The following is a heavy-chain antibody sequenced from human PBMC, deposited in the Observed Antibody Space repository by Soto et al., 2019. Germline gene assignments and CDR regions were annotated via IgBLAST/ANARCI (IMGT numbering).Heavy chain of an antibody. CDR2: IYASXST. J-gene: IGHJ5*02. Sequence: PSETLSLACNVSDNSLSTYYWSWIRQPAGRGVEWLGRIYASXSTDYNPFLRGGVSMSVDTSKKQFSLKIISVTAADTAMYYCSRSAIPRGGWFRPGGQGVLVTVSS. CDR1: DNSLSTYY. D-gene: IGHD2-15*01. V-gene: IGHV4-4*07. CDR3: SRSAIPRGGWFRP.